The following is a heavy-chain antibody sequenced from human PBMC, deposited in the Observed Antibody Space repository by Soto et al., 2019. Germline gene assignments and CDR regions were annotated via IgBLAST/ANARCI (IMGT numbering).Heavy chain of an antibody. CDR3: ARAKHSGAFDI. D-gene: IGHD3-10*01. J-gene: IGHJ3*02. V-gene: IGHV4-34*01. CDR2: INHSGST. Sequence: SETLSLTCAVYGGSFSGYYWSWIRQPPGKGLEWIGEINHSGSTNYNPSLKSRVTISVDTSKNQFSLKLSSVTAADTAVYYCARAKHSGAFDIWGQGTMVTVSS. CDR1: GGSFSGYY.